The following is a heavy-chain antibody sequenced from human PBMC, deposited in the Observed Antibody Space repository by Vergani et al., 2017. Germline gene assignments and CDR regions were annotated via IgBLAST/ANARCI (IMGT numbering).Heavy chain of an antibody. D-gene: IGHD3-22*01. Sequence: EVQLVQSGAEVKKPGESLKISCQISGYSFTNYWIGWVRQMPGKGLEWMGIIHPADSDTRYRPSFQGQVTISVDKSISTAYLQRSSLRASDSAMYYCARLYGHDSSGSKYFDYWGQGTLVTVSS. CDR3: ARLYGHDSSGSKYFDY. CDR2: IHPADSDT. J-gene: IGHJ4*02. V-gene: IGHV5-51*01. CDR1: GYSFTNYW.